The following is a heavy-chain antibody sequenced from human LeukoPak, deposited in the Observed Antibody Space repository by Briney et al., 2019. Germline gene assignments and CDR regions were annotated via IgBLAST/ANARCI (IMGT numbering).Heavy chain of an antibody. J-gene: IGHJ6*02. CDR2: IKQDGSEK. CDR3: ARSAGYSYGYGMDV. D-gene: IGHD5-18*01. CDR1: GFTFGSYW. Sequence: GGSLRLSCAASGFTFGSYWMSWVRQAPGKGLEWVANIKQDGSEKYYVDSVKGRFTISRDNAKNSLYLQMNSLRAEDTAVYYCARSAGYSYGYGMDVWDQGTTVTVSS. V-gene: IGHV3-7*01.